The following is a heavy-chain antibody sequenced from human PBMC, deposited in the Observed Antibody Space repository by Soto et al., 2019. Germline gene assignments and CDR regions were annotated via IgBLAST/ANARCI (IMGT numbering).Heavy chain of an antibody. D-gene: IGHD4-17*01. Sequence: VGSLRLSCAVSGFTFRSYAMSWVRQAPGKGLEWVSGISGSGISTHYADSVKGRFTISRDNSKSTLYLQMNSLRAEDTAVYFCAKAALTVTTLTYWYFDLWGRGTLVTVSS. V-gene: IGHV3-23*01. CDR3: AKAALTVTTLTYWYFDL. CDR2: ISGSGIST. CDR1: GFTFRSYA. J-gene: IGHJ2*01.